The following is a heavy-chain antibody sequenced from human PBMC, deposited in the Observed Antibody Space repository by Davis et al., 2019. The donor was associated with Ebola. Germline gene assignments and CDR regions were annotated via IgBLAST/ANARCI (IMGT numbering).Heavy chain of an antibody. CDR3: ASPGRIAARSYGMDV. CDR2: ISYDGSNK. D-gene: IGHD6-6*01. J-gene: IGHJ6*02. V-gene: IGHV3-30*03. CDR1: GFTFSSYG. Sequence: GESLKISCAASGFTFSSYGMHWVRQAPGKGLEWVAVISYDGSNKYYADSVKGRFTISRDNSKNTLYLQMNSLRAEDTAVYYCASPGRIAARSYGMDVWGQGTTVTVSS.